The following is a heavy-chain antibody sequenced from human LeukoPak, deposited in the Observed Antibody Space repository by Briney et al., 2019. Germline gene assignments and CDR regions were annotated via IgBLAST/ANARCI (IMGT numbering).Heavy chain of an antibody. D-gene: IGHD2-15*01. CDR3: AGQSRLGYCSGGSCYSQPFDP. Sequence: GGSLRLSCAASGFTFSSMNWVRQAPGKGLEWVSYISSSGFNIYYADSVKGRFTISRDNAKNSLYLQMNSLRAEDTAVYYCAGQSRLGYCSGGSCYSQPFDPWGQGTLVTVSS. CDR2: ISSSGFNI. CDR1: GFTFSS. V-gene: IGHV3-48*03. J-gene: IGHJ5*02.